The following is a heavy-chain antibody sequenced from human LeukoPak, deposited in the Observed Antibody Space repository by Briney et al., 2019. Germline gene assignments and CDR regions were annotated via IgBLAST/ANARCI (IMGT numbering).Heavy chain of an antibody. V-gene: IGHV1-18*01. CDR1: GHTFNSSG. Sequence: ASVKVSCKASGHTFNSSGISWVRQAPGQGLEWMGWIRGYNGNTNYAQKLQGRVTMTTDTSTSTAHLELRSLRSDDTAVYYCARGWATAFDYWGQGTLVTVSS. CDR3: ARGWATAFDY. CDR2: IRGYNGNT. J-gene: IGHJ4*02. D-gene: IGHD5-12*01.